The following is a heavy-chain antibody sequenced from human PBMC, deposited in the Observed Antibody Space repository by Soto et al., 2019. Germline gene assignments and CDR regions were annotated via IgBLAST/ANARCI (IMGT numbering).Heavy chain of an antibody. Sequence: QVQLVQSGAEVKKPGSSGKVSCKASGGTFSSYSSNWVRQAPGQGLEWMGEIIPIFGTANYAQKFQGRVTITADESTSTAYMELSSLRSEDTAVYYCARDGGRHSGGIDYWGQGTLVTVS. CDR1: GGTFSSYS. CDR2: IIPIFGTA. V-gene: IGHV1-69*01. J-gene: IGHJ4*02. D-gene: IGHD1-26*01. CDR3: ARDGGRHSGGIDY.